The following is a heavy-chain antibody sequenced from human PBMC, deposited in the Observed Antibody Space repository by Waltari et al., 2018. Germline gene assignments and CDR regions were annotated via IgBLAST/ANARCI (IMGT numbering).Heavy chain of an antibody. D-gene: IGHD4-17*01. CDR2: INPISGGT. V-gene: IGHV1-2*06. Sequence: QVQLVQSGAEVKKPGASVKVSCKASGYTFTGYYMHWVRQAPGQGLEWMGRINPISGGTNYAQKFQGRVTMTRDTSISTAYMELSRLRSDDTAVYYCAREDNGDNDAFDIWGQGTMVTVSS. J-gene: IGHJ3*02. CDR3: AREDNGDNDAFDI. CDR1: GYTFTGYY.